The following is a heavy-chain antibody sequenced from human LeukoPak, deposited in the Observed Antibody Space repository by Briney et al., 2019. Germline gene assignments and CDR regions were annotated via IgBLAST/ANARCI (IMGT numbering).Heavy chain of an antibody. CDR2: IWSEGTDK. V-gene: IGHV3-33*01. J-gene: IGHJ6*02. CDR3: VRRIPQYNAMDV. CDR1: GFTFSRLD. D-gene: IGHD6-6*01. Sequence: GGSLRLSCAASGFTFSRLDMHWVRQAPGKGLEWVAVIWSEGTDKYYADSVRGRFTISRYNSKNTLYLQMNSLRAEDTAVYYCVRRIPQYNAMDVWGQGTTVIVSS.